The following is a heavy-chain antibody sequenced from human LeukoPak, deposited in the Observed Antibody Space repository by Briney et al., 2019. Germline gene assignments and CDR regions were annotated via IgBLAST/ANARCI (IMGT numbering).Heavy chain of an antibody. CDR2: INHSGST. D-gene: IGHD2-2*01. V-gene: IGHV4-34*01. J-gene: IGHJ6*04. Sequence: SETLSLTCAVYGGSFSGYYWSWIRQPPGKGLEWIGEINHSGSTNYNPSLKSRVAISVDTSKNQFSLKLSSVTAADTAVYYCARGKTVVVPENLYAMDVWGKGTTVTVSS. CDR1: GGSFSGYY. CDR3: ARGKTVVVPENLYAMDV.